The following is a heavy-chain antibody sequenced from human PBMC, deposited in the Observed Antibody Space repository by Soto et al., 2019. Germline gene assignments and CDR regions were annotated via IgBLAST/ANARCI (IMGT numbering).Heavy chain of an antibody. CDR2: VHDSWGA. CDR3: VRQGYGPLHGLVDG. V-gene: IGHV4-59*08. Sequence: SETLSLTCTVSGGSMSGYYWSWIRLPPGKPMEWIGYVHDSWGAAYNPSLRSRVAISLDTSKSQFSLSLTSVSATDTAMYYCVRQGYGPLHGLVDGWGQGTTVTVSS. CDR1: GGSMSGYY. J-gene: IGHJ6*02. D-gene: IGHD5-18*01.